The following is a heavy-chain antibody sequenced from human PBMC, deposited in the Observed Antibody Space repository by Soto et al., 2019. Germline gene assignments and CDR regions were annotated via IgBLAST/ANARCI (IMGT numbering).Heavy chain of an antibody. CDR3: VKDIGAAPSWGFDA. CDR2: ISWNSGAL. CDR1: EFTFDDYA. Sequence: VQLVESGGGQVQPGRSLRVSCAASEFTFDDYAMHWVRQGPGKGLEWVSGISWNSGALAYADSVKGRFTISRDNAQNSLYLQMNSLKAGYTATYYCVKDIGAAPSWGFDAWGQGTLVTVSS. J-gene: IGHJ4*02. V-gene: IGHV3-9*01. D-gene: IGHD6-13*01.